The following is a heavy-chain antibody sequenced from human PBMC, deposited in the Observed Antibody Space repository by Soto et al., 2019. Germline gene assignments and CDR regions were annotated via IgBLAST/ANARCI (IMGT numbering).Heavy chain of an antibody. CDR1: GYTFTNYG. CDR2: ISAYNGNT. CDR3: ASLGAYCVSTSCHDY. Sequence: QVQLVQSGAEVKKPGASVKVSCKASGYTFTNYGISWVRQAPGQGLEWMGWISAYNGNTDYAQKRPGRITMXXNXSXXTAYMELRSLRSDRTAVYYCASLGAYCVSTSCHDYWGQGTLVTVSS. V-gene: IGHV1-18*01. D-gene: IGHD2-2*01. J-gene: IGHJ4*02.